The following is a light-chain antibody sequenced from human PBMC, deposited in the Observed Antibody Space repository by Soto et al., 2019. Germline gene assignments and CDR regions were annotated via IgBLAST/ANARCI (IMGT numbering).Light chain of an antibody. CDR2: DVS. CDR3: SSYTSISTYV. Sequence: SALTQPASVSGSPGQSITISCTGTSSDVGDYNYVSWYQHHPGKAPKLMTYDVSNRPSGVSNRFSGSKSGNTASLTISGLQAEDEADYYCSSYTSISTYVFGTGTKVTVL. CDR1: SSDVGDYNY. V-gene: IGLV2-14*01. J-gene: IGLJ1*01.